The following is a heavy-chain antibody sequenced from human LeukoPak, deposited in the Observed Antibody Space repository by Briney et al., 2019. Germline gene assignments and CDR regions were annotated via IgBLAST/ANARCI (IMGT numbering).Heavy chain of an antibody. CDR1: GGTFSSYA. CDR2: IIPIFGTA. D-gene: IGHD2-2*01. Sequence: ASVKVSCKASGGTFSSYAISWVRQAPGQGLEWMGGIIPIFGTANYAQKFQGRVTITADESTSTAYMELSSPRSEDTAVYYCARTSVPAEISDYGMDVWGQGTTVTVSS. CDR3: ARTSVPAEISDYGMDV. J-gene: IGHJ6*02. V-gene: IGHV1-69*13.